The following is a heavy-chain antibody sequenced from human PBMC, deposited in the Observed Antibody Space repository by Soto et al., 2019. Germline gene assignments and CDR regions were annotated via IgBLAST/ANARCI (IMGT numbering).Heavy chain of an antibody. Sequence: GGSLRLSCAASGFTFSSYAMHWARQAPGKGLEWVAVISYDGSNKYYADSVKGRFTISRDNSKNTLYLQMNSLRAEDTAVYYCARGPPQGWYDNVSLDYWGQGTLVTVSS. CDR1: GFTFSSYA. J-gene: IGHJ4*02. D-gene: IGHD6-19*01. CDR3: ARGPPQGWYDNVSLDY. V-gene: IGHV3-30-3*01. CDR2: ISYDGSNK.